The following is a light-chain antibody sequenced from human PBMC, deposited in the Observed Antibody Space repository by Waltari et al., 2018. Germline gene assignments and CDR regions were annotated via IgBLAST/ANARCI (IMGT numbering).Light chain of an antibody. CDR1: TPNLGSHY. Sequence: QSVLTQPPSASGTPGQRVTLPCFGSTPNLGSHYVSGYQHIPGTTPKLRIHKYDQRPSGVPDRFSGSVSGTSASLAISGLRSEDEADYYCTAWDDNLSVVFGGGTKLTVL. J-gene: IGLJ3*02. CDR3: TAWDDNLSVV. V-gene: IGLV1-47*01. CDR2: KYD.